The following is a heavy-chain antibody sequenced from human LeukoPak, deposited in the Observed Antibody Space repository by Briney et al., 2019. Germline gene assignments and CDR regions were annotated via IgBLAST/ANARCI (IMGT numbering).Heavy chain of an antibody. CDR3: LYGGYFQH. V-gene: IGHV3-21*01. D-gene: IGHD3-16*01. Sequence: GGSLRLSCAASGFTFSSYSMNWVRQAPGKGLEWVSFISSSSSYIYYADSVKGRFTISRDNAKNTLYLQMNSLRAEDTAVYFCLYGGYFQHWGQGTLVTVSS. J-gene: IGHJ1*01. CDR2: ISSSSSYI. CDR1: GFTFSSYS.